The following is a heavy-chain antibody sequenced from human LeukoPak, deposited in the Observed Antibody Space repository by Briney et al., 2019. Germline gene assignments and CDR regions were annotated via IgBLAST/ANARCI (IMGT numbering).Heavy chain of an antibody. Sequence: SETLSLTCTVSGGSISSYYWSWIRQPPGKRLEWIGYIYYSGSTNYNPSLKSRVTISVDTSKNQCSLKLSSVTAADTAVYYCARDPGGYGSGSYYYFDYWGQGTLVTVSS. CDR3: ARDPGGYGSGSYYYFDY. CDR2: IYYSGST. J-gene: IGHJ4*02. CDR1: GGSISSYY. V-gene: IGHV4-59*01. D-gene: IGHD3-10*01.